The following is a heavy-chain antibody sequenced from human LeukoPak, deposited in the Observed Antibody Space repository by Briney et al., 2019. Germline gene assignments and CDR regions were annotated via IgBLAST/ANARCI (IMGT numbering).Heavy chain of an antibody. CDR1: GFTFSSYS. Sequence: PGGSLRLSCAASGFTFSSYSMNWVRQAPGKGLEWVSSISSSSSYTYYADSVKGRFTISRDNAKNSLHLQMNSLRVEDTALYYCARVRYSSSSGYYFDYWGQGTLVTVSS. CDR3: ARVRYSSSSGYYFDY. D-gene: IGHD6-6*01. V-gene: IGHV3-21*01. J-gene: IGHJ4*02. CDR2: ISSSSSYT.